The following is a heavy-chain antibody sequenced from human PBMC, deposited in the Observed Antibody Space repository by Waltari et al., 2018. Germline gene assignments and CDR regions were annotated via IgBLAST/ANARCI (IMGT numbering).Heavy chain of an antibody. J-gene: IGHJ3*02. D-gene: IGHD6-19*01. CDR3: ARDQGYSSGWYEAFDI. V-gene: IGHV3-33*01. CDR2: IWYDGSNK. Sequence: QVQLVESGGGVVQPGRSLRLSCAASGFTFSSYGMHWVRQAPGKGLEWVAVIWYDGSNKYYADSVKGRFTISRDNSKNTLYLQMNSLRAEDTAVYYCARDQGYSSGWYEAFDIWGQGTMVTVSS. CDR1: GFTFSSYG.